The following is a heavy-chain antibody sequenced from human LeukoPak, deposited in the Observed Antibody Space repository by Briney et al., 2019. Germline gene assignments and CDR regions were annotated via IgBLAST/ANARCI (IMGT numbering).Heavy chain of an antibody. V-gene: IGHV3-48*02. CDR1: GFIFTSYS. CDR3: ATDRGWRTSGYYLYYFEY. CDR2: ISTSSDII. Sequence: PGGSLRLSCEASGFIFTSYSMNWVRQAPGKGLEWVSYISTSSDIIYYADSVKGRFIISRDNAKNSLYLQMNSLRDEDTAVYYCATDRGWRTSGYYLYYFEYWGQGTLVTFSS. J-gene: IGHJ4*02. D-gene: IGHD3-3*01.